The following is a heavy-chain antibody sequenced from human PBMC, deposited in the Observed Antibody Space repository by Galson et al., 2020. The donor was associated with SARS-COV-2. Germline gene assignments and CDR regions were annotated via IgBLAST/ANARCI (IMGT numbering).Heavy chain of an antibody. Sequence: ETLETLSLTCAVYGGSFSGYYWSWIRQPPGKGLEWIGEINHSGSTNYNPSLKSRVTISVDTSKNQFSLKLSSVTAADTAVYYCATPRCSSTSCYDYYGMDVWWQGATVTVSS. J-gene: IGHJ6*01. CDR1: GGSFSGYY. D-gene: IGHD2-2*01. V-gene: IGHV4-34*01. CDR2: INHSGST. CDR3: ATPRCSSTSCYDYYGMDV.